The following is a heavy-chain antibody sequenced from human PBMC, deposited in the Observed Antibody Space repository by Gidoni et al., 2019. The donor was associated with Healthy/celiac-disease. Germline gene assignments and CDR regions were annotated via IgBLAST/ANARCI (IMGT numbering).Heavy chain of an antibody. CDR1: GFTFRSYS. J-gene: IGHJ3*02. D-gene: IGHD1-26*01. CDR3: ASPAYSGSYGAFDI. Sequence: EVQLVESGGGLVKPGGSLRLSCAASGFTFRSYSMNWVRQAPGKGLEWVSSISSRSSYIYYADSVKGRFTISRDNAKNSLYLQMNSLRAEDTAVYYCASPAYSGSYGAFDIWGQGTMVTVSS. V-gene: IGHV3-21*01. CDR2: ISSRSSYI.